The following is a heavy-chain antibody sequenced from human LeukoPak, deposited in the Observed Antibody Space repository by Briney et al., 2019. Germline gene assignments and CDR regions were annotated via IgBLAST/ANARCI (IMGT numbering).Heavy chain of an antibody. D-gene: IGHD3-3*01. V-gene: IGHV3-23*01. J-gene: IGHJ4*02. CDR1: GFTFSSYA. Sequence: GGSLRLSCAASGFTFSSYAMSWVRQAPGKAPEWVSAISGSGRSTYYADSVKGRFTISRDNSKNTLYLQMNSLRAEDTAVYYCAKGGDYDFWSGQDNTYFDYWGQGTLVTVSS. CDR3: AKGGDYDFWSGQDNTYFDY. CDR2: ISGSGRST.